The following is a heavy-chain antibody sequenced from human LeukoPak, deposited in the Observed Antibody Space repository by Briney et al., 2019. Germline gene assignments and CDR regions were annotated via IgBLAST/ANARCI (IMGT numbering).Heavy chain of an antibody. CDR2: IGGSSRAI. V-gene: IGHV3-21*01. Sequence: GGSLRLSCAASGFTFSTYSMNWVRQAPGKGLEGVSSIGGSSRAIYYAESVKGRFNISRDNAKNTLYLQMSSLRAEDTAVYYCAREGGHDYGESFDYWGQGTLVTVSS. J-gene: IGHJ4*02. CDR1: GFTFSTYS. CDR3: AREGGHDYGESFDY. D-gene: IGHD4-17*01.